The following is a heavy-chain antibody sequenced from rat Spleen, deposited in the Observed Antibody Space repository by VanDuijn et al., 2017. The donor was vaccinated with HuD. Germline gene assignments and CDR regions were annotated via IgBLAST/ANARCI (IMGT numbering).Heavy chain of an antibody. CDR3: ARXSTYASLDY. D-gene: IGHD1-2*01. CDR1: GFTFHNYW. Sequence: EVQLVESGGGLVQPGRSLKLSCVASGFTFHNYWMTWIRQSPGKGLEWIGELNKDSSTINYNPSLKDKFTIYRDNGQSTLYLQMNKVGSEDTATYXCARXSTYASLDYXXQGXXVTVXS. CDR2: LNKDSSTI. V-gene: IGHV4-2*01. J-gene: IGHJ2*01.